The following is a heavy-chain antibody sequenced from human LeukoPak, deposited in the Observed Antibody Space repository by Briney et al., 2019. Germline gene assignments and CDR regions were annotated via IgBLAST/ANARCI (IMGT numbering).Heavy chain of an antibody. Sequence: GGSLRLSCATSGFTFSSYSMYWVRQAPGKGLEWVSCISSSSSYIYYTDSVKGRFTISRDNAKNSLTLQMNSLRAGDTAVYYCARDLKYYDSSGFDYWGQGTLVTVSS. CDR2: ISSSSSYI. D-gene: IGHD3-22*01. CDR1: GFTFSSYS. J-gene: IGHJ4*02. V-gene: IGHV3-21*01. CDR3: ARDLKYYDSSGFDY.